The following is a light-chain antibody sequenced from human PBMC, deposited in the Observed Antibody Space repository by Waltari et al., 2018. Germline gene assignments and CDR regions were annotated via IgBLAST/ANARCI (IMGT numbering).Light chain of an antibody. CDR3: SSYVGSNIVV. Sequence: QSALTQPPSASGSPGQSVTISCTGTSSDVGAYTYVSWYQQHPGKAPKLMIYEVSKRPSGVPARFSGSKSGNTASLTVSGLQAEDGADYSCSSYVGSNIVVFGGGTKLTVL. V-gene: IGLV2-8*01. J-gene: IGLJ2*01. CDR1: SSDVGAYTY. CDR2: EVS.